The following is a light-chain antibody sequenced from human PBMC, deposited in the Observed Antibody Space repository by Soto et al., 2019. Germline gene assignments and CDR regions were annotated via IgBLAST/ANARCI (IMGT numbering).Light chain of an antibody. CDR1: QDAGTW. CDR3: QHADGLRALT. J-gene: IGKJ4*01. Sequence: DIQMTQSPPFVSASVGDRVTISCRASQDAGTWLSWFHQKPGGAPNLLIFHTSRLQRGVPSRFAGRGSGTEFTLTISSMQPEDFETYYCQHADGLRALTFGGGTTVEI. V-gene: IGKV1-12*01. CDR2: HTS.